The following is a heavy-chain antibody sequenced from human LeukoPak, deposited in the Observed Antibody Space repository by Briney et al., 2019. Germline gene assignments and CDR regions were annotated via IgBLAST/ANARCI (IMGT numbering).Heavy chain of an antibody. CDR1: GFTFSSYH. V-gene: IGHV3-48*04. J-gene: IGHJ5*02. CDR3: ARISGEWELS. CDR2: ISTSSSNVI. D-gene: IGHD1-26*01. Sequence: GGSLRLSCAASGFTFSSYHMNWVRQAPGKGLEWVSFISTSSSNVIYYADSVKGRFTISRDNAKNSLYLQMNSLRAEDTAVYYCARISGEWELSWGQGTLVTVSS.